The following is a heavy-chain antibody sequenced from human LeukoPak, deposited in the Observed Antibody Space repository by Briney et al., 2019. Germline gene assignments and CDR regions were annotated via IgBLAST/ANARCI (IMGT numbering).Heavy chain of an antibody. V-gene: IGHV1-69*02. J-gene: IGHJ4*02. CDR2: IIPILGIA. D-gene: IGHD3-10*01. CDR3: ARSGSNKYYFDY. CDR1: GFIFTVYY. Sequence: SVKVSCKASGFIFTVYYMHWVRQAPGQGLEWMGRIIPILGIANYAQKFQGRVTITADKSTSTAYMELSSLRSEDTAVYYCARSGSNKYYFDYWGQGTLVTVSS.